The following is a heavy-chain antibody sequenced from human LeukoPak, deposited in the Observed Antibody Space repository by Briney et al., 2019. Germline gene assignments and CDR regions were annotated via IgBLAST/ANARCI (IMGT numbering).Heavy chain of an antibody. Sequence: GGSLRLSCSASGFLFSSFAMHWVRQTPGKGLEGVAVISYDGRNKVYRASVQGRFTISRDNANNKVLLQMNSMREEDSGLYCARAHRPYGDYGRFDNWGQGTLITVSS. J-gene: IGHJ4*02. CDR3: ARAHRPYGDYGRFDN. D-gene: IGHD4-17*01. CDR1: GFLFSSFA. V-gene: IGHV3-30*04. CDR2: ISYDGRNK.